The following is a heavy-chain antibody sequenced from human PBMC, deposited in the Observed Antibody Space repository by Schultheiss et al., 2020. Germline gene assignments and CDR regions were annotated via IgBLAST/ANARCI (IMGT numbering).Heavy chain of an antibody. Sequence: ASVKVSCKASGYTFTGYYMHWVRQAPGQGLEWMGWINPNSGGTNYAQKFQGRVTMTRDTSISTAYMELSSLRSEDTAVYYCARGITGTTSSLYYYYYGMDVWGQGTTVTVSS. CDR2: INPNSGGT. V-gene: IGHV1-2*02. CDR1: GYTFTGYY. J-gene: IGHJ6*02. D-gene: IGHD1-20*01. CDR3: ARGITGTTSSLYYYYYGMDV.